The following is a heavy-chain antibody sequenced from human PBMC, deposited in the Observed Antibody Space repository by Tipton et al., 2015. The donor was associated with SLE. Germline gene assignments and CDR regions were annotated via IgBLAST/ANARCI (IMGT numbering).Heavy chain of an antibody. V-gene: IGHV3-21*03. J-gene: IGHJ6*02. Sequence: SLRLSCAASGFTFGSCSVNWVRQAPGKGLEWVSSISSSSSYIYLADSVKGRFTISRDNAKNSLYLRMNSLRAEDTAVYYCARDGGSSYGMDVWGQGTTVTVSS. CDR1: GFTFGSCS. CDR2: ISSSSSYI. CDR3: ARDGGSSYGMDV. D-gene: IGHD6-13*01.